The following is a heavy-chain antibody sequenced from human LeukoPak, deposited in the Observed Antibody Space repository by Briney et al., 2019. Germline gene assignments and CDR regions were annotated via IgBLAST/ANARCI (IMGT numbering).Heavy chain of an antibody. CDR2: MNPNSGNT. J-gene: IGHJ5*02. CDR1: GYTFTSYD. D-gene: IGHD3-10*01. Sequence: ASGKVSCKASGYTFTSYDINWVRQATGQGLEWMGWMNPNSGNTGYAQKFQGRVTMTRDTSISTAYMDLSSLRSDDTAVYYCARPTLQTLGAWGQGTLVTVSS. V-gene: IGHV1-8*01. CDR3: ARPTLQTLGA.